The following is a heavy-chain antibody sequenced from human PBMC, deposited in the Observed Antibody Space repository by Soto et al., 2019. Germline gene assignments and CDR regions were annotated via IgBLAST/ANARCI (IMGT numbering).Heavy chain of an antibody. J-gene: IGHJ4*02. CDR1: GFTFSSYA. CDR2: ISGSGGST. Sequence: PGGSLRLSCAASGFTFSSYAMSWVRQAPGKGLEWVSAISGSGGSTYYADSVKGRFTISRDNSKNTLYLQMNSLRAEDTAVYYCAKDQWGRIAAAGTEFDYWGQGTLVTVSS. D-gene: IGHD6-13*01. CDR3: AKDQWGRIAAAGTEFDY. V-gene: IGHV3-23*01.